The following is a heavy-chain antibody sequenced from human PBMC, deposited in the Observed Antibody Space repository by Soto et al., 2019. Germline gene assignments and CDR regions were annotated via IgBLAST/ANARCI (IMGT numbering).Heavy chain of an antibody. J-gene: IGHJ6*02. CDR2: ISGSGAST. CDR1: GFSFSSYA. CDR3: AGLGGPHNYYYNDMDV. V-gene: IGHV3-23*01. Sequence: GGSLRLSCAASGFSFSSYAMSWVRQGPGKGLEWVSAISGSGASTYDADSVKGRFTISRDNSKNTLYLQMNSLRAEDTAVYYCAGLGGPHNYYYNDMDVWGQGTTVTVSS.